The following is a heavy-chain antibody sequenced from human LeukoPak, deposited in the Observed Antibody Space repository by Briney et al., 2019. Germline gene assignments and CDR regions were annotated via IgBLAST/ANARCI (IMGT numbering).Heavy chain of an antibody. D-gene: IGHD1-26*01. CDR1: GFTFSSYA. Sequence: GGSLRLSCAASGFTFSSYAMTWVRQAPGKGLEWVSGISGSGGSSTYADSVKGRFTISRDNSKNTLYLQMNSLRAEDTAVYYCAKDWELLDYWGQGTLVTVSS. J-gene: IGHJ4*02. CDR2: ISGSGGSS. V-gene: IGHV3-23*01. CDR3: AKDWELLDY.